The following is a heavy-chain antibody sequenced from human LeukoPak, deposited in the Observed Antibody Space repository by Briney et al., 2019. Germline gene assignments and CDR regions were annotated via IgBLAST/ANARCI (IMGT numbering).Heavy chain of an antibody. Sequence: SETLSLTCTVSGGSISSSSYYWGWIRQPQGKGLEWIGSIYYSGSTYYNPSLKSRVTISVDTSKNQFSLKLSSVTAADTAVYYCARRYCSSTSCLLDYWGQGTLVTVSS. CDR3: ARRYCSSTSCLLDY. J-gene: IGHJ4*02. CDR2: IYYSGST. V-gene: IGHV4-39*01. D-gene: IGHD2-2*01. CDR1: GGSISSSSYY.